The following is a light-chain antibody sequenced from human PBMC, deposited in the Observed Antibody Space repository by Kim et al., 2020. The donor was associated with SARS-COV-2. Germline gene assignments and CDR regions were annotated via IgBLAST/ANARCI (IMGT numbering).Light chain of an antibody. CDR3: QQYYNWPPVT. Sequence: FPGERVTLSCRASQSISNKLAWYQQKPGQAPRLLIYGASTRATGIPARFSGSGSGTEFTLDISSLQSEDFAVYYCQQYYNWPPVTFGGGTKVDIK. V-gene: IGKV3-15*01. CDR1: QSISNK. J-gene: IGKJ4*01. CDR2: GAS.